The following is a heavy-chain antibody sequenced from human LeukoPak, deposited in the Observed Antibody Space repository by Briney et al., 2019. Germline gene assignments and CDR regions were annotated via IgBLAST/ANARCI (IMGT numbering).Heavy chain of an antibody. Sequence: SETLSLTCTVSGYSISSGYYWGWIRQPPGKGLEWFGSIYHSGSTYYNPSLKSRVTISVDTSKNQFSLKLSSVTAADTAVYYCARARFSSGYYYYFDYWGQGTLVTVSS. CDR1: GYSISSGYY. CDR2: IYHSGST. J-gene: IGHJ4*02. CDR3: ARARFSSGYYYYFDY. V-gene: IGHV4-38-2*02. D-gene: IGHD3-22*01.